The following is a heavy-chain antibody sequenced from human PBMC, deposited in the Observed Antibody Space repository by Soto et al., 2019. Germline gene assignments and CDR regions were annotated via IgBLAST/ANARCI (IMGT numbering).Heavy chain of an antibody. CDR1: GFTFSSYG. CDR2: ISYDASNK. J-gene: IGHJ6*02. CDR3: VKDGSSGWPYYYGMDV. D-gene: IGHD6-19*01. Sequence: QVQLVESGGGVVQPGRSLRLSCAASGFTFSSYGMHWVRQAPGKGLEWVAVISYDASNKYYADSLKGRFTVSRDNSKNTLYLQMSSLRAEDTAVYYCVKDGSSGWPYYYGMDVWGQGTTVTVSS. V-gene: IGHV3-30*18.